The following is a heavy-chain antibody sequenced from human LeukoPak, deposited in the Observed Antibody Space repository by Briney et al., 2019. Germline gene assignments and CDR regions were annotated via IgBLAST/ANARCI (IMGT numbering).Heavy chain of an antibody. CDR2: ISGSGGST. CDR1: GFTFSSYA. Sequence: GGSLRLSCAASGFTFSSYAMSWVRQAPGKGLEWVLAISGSGGSTYYADSVKGRFTISRDNSKNTLYLQMNSLRAEDTAVYYCAKIITDPPTTSPYYYYYYMDVWGKGTTVTVSS. V-gene: IGHV3-23*01. CDR3: AKIITDPPTTSPYYYYYYMDV. D-gene: IGHD4-17*01. J-gene: IGHJ6*03.